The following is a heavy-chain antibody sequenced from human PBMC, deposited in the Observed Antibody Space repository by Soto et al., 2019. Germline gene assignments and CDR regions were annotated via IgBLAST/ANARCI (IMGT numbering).Heavy chain of an antibody. D-gene: IGHD5-12*01. CDR1: GGSISSGGYY. J-gene: IGHJ5*02. CDR3: ARVLSGYGGFDP. V-gene: IGHV4-31*03. CDR2: IYYSGST. Sequence: SETLSLTCTVSGGSISSGGYYWSWIRQHPGKGLEWIGYIYYSGSTYYNPSLKSRVTISVDTSKNQFSLKLSSVTAADTAVYYCARVLSGYGGFDPWGQGTLVTVSS.